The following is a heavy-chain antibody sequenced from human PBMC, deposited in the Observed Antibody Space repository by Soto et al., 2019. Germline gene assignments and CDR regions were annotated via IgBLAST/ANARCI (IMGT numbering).Heavy chain of an antibody. CDR2: ISYDGSNK. CDR3: ARDQLTGDPLAFDI. V-gene: IGHV3-30-3*01. J-gene: IGHJ3*02. D-gene: IGHD7-27*01. CDR1: GFTFSSYA. Sequence: QVQLVESGGGVVQPGRSLRLSCAASGFTFSSYAMHWVRQAPGKGLEWVAVISYDGSNKYYADSVKGRFTISRDNSKNTLYLQMNSLRAEDTAVYYCARDQLTGDPLAFDIWGQGTMVTVSS.